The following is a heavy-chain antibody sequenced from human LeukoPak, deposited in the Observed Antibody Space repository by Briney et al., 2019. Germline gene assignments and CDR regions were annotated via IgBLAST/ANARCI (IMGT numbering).Heavy chain of an antibody. V-gene: IGHV1-24*01. CDR1: GYTLTELS. CDR3: ATESQSIAARRHYYYGMDV. J-gene: IGHJ6*02. CDR2: FDPEDGET. D-gene: IGHD6-6*01. Sequence: ASVNVSCTVSGYTLTELSMHWVRQAPGKGLEWMGGFDPEDGETIYAQKFQGRVTMTEDTSTDTAYMELSSLRSEDTAVYYCATESQSIAARRHYYYGMDVWGQGTTVTVSS.